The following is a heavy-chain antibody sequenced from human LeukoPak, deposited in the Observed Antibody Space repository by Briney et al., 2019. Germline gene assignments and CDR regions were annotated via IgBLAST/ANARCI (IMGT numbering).Heavy chain of an antibody. CDR3: ARDLVTVTKGFDI. CDR1: ADSFSSHY. V-gene: IGHV4-59*11. D-gene: IGHD4-17*01. J-gene: IGHJ3*02. Sequence: SETLSLTCAVSADSFSSHYWTWIRQPPGKGLEWIGYISYTGSTNYNPSLKSRVTISIDTSKNQFSLKLSSVTAADTAVYYCARDLVTVTKGFDIWGQGTMVSVSS. CDR2: ISYTGST.